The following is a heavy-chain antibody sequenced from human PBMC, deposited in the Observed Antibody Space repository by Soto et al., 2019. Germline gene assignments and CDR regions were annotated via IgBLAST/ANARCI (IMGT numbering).Heavy chain of an antibody. V-gene: IGHV4-59*01. J-gene: IGHJ6*03. CDR1: GGSISSYY. D-gene: IGHD3-3*01. Sequence: SETRSLTCTVSGGSISSYYWSWIRQPPGKGLEWIGYIYYSGSTNYNPSLKSRVTISVDTSKNQFSLKLSPVTAADTAVYYCARVTTIFGVSPYMDVWGKGTTVTVSS. CDR2: IYYSGST. CDR3: ARVTTIFGVSPYMDV.